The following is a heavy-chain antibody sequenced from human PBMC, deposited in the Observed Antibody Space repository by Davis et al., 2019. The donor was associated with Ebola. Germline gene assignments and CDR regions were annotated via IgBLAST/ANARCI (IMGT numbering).Heavy chain of an antibody. Sequence: SETLSLTCAVYGGSFSGYYWSWIRQPPGKGLEWIGEINHSGSTNYNPSLKSRVTISVDTSKNQFSLKLSSVTAADTAVYYCARTGLLWFREPLGGMDVWGQGTTVTVSS. CDR3: ARTGLLWFREPLGGMDV. V-gene: IGHV4-34*01. J-gene: IGHJ6*02. CDR2: INHSGST. D-gene: IGHD3-10*01. CDR1: GGSFSGYY.